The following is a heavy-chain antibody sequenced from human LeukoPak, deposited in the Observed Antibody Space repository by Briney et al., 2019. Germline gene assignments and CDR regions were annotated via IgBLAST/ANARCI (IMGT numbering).Heavy chain of an antibody. Sequence: SVKVSGKASGGTFSSYAISWVRQAPGQGLEWMGGIIPIFGTANYAQKFQGRVTITADESTSTAYMELSSLRSEDTAVYYCARGPRGVQLWVNYYFDYWGQGTLVTVSS. CDR1: GGTFSSYA. CDR2: IIPIFGTA. CDR3: ARGPRGVQLWVNYYFDY. J-gene: IGHJ4*02. D-gene: IGHD5-18*01. V-gene: IGHV1-69*01.